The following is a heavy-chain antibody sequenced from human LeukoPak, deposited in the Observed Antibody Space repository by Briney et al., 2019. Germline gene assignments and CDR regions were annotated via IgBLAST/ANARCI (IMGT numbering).Heavy chain of an antibody. CDR3: ARVNWLRAKVMDV. V-gene: IGHV4-39*07. D-gene: IGHD5-12*01. CDR1: GGSISSSSYY. Sequence: PSETLSLTCTVAGGSISSSSYYWGWIRQPPGKGLEWIGSIYYSGSTHYNPSLKSRVTISVDMAKNQFSLKLSSVTAADTAVYYCARVNWLRAKVMDVWGQGTTVTVSS. J-gene: IGHJ6*02. CDR2: IYYSGST.